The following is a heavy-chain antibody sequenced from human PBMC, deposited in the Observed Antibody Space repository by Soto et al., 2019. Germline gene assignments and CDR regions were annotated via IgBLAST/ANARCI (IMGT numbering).Heavy chain of an antibody. CDR1: GFSFGSSW. CDR3: ARDVSPGSSSLYLDAFDI. V-gene: IGHV3-7*05. CDR2: IKKDGSQI. Sequence: EVQLVESGGGLVQPGGSLRLSCVASGFSFGSSWMTWVRQAPGKGLEWVANIKKDGSQISYLDSVRGRITISRNNGQNFLYLQMNSLRAEDTALYYCARDVSPGSSSLYLDAFDIWGQGTMVTVSS. J-gene: IGHJ3*02. D-gene: IGHD6-13*01.